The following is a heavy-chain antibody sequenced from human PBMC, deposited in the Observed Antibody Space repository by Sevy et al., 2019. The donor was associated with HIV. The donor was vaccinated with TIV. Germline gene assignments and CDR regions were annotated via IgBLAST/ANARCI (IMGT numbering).Heavy chain of an antibody. D-gene: IGHD6-19*01. CDR1: GFTVTFNS. V-gene: IGHV3-53*01. Sequence: GESLKISCAASGFTVTFNSMSWVRQAPGRGLVWVSVIYVGRNTYYADSVKGRFTIFRDSFKDTVDLQMDSLRPEDSGVYYCVRERAGIDHWGQGTLVTVSS. CDR2: IYVGRNT. J-gene: IGHJ4*02. CDR3: VRERAGIDH.